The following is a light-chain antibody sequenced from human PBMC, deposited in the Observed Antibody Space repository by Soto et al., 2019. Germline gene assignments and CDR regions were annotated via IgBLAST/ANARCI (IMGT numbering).Light chain of an antibody. CDR2: SSS. J-gene: IGKJ1*01. CDR1: QSVTSN. Sequence: IVMTQSPATLSVSPGDSATLSCRASQSVTSNLAWYQHKPGQAPSLLIYSSSTRAAGIPARFGGSGSGTELTLSISSLKSEDFEVDDCQQYKNWPRTFGQGTKVDIK. CDR3: QQYKNWPRT. V-gene: IGKV3-15*01.